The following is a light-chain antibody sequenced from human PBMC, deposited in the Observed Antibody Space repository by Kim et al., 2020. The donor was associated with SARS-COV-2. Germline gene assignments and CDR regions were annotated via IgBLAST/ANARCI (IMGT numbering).Light chain of an antibody. CDR2: DAS. J-gene: IGKJ4*01. CDR3: QQYENYPLT. CDR1: HDISNH. V-gene: IGKV1-33*01. Sequence: DIQMTQSPSSLSASVGDRVTITCRASHDISNHLSWYQQKPSKAPNLLIYDASNLETGVPSRFSGSRSETDFTFTISSLQPEDIATYYCQQYENYPLTFGGGTKVDIK.